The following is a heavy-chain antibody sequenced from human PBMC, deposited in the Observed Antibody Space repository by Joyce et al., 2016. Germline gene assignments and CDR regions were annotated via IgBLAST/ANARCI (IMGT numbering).Heavy chain of an antibody. J-gene: IGHJ5*02. Sequence: QVQLVESGGGVVQPGRSLRLSCVASGFRFTDYPMHWVRQAPGKELEWVAILSYDGRSYFDRDSVRCRFTISRDNSENTLYLQMNSLRVEDTALYYCARDTAGARGGNFWANNWFDAWGQGTLVTVSS. D-gene: IGHD1-1*01. CDR2: LSYDGRSY. V-gene: IGHV3-30*04. CDR3: ARDTAGARGGNFWANNWFDA. CDR1: GFRFTDYP.